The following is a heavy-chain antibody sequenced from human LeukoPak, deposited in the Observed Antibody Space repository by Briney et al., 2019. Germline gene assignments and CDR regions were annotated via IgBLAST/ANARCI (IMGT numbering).Heavy chain of an antibody. CDR2: IYYSGST. J-gene: IGHJ4*02. V-gene: IGHV4-39*01. CDR3: ARQNWGYAVSGFDY. CDR1: GGSISSSSYY. D-gene: IGHD7-27*01. Sequence: SETLSLTCTVSGGSISSSSYYWGWIRQPPGKGLEWIGSIYYSGSTYYNPSLKSRVTISVDTPKNQFSLKLSSVTAADTAVYYCARQNWGYAVSGFDYWGQGTLVTVSS.